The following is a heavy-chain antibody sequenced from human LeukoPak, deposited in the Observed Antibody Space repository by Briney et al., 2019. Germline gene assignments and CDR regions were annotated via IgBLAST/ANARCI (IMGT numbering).Heavy chain of an antibody. J-gene: IGHJ6*03. V-gene: IGHV3-21*01. CDR3: ARAMGASYYMDV. Sequence: GGSLRLSCAASGFTFSSYSMNWVRQAPGKGLEWVSSISSSSSYIYYADSVKGRFTLSRDNAKNSLYLQMNSLRAEDTAVYYCARAMGASYYMDVWGKGTTVTVSS. CDR2: ISSSSSYI. CDR1: GFTFSSYS. D-gene: IGHD1-26*01.